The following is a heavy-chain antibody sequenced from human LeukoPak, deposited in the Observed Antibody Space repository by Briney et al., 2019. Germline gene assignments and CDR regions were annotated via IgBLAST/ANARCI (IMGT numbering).Heavy chain of an antibody. CDR3: ARDFPVAVAGHKGDY. V-gene: IGHV3-53*01. D-gene: IGHD6-19*01. CDR1: GFTVSSTY. J-gene: IGHJ4*02. Sequence: GGSLRLSCAASGFTVSSTYMNWVRQAPGKGLEWVSVFYSGGNTYYADSVKGRFTISRDNSKNTVYLQMNSLRAEDTAVYYCARDFPVAVAGHKGDYWGQGTLVTVSS. CDR2: FYSGGNT.